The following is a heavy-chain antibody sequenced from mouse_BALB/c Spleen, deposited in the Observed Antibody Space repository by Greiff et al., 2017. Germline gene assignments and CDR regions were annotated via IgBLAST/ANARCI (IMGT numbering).Heavy chain of an antibody. CDR3: ARGGDYASYAMDY. D-gene: IGHD2-4*01. V-gene: IGHV1S81*02. Sequence: VQLQQSGAELVKPGASVKLSCKASGYTFTSYYMYWVKQRPGQGLEWIGEINPSNGGTNFNEKFKGKATFTADTSSNTAYMQLSSLTSEDSAVYYCARGGDYASYAMDYWGQGTSVTVSS. CDR2: INPSNGGT. J-gene: IGHJ4*01. CDR1: GYTFTSYY.